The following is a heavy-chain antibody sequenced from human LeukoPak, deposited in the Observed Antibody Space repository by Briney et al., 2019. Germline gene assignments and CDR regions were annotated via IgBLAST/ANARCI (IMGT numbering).Heavy chain of an antibody. V-gene: IGHV1-18*01. Sequence: ASVKVSCKASGYTFTSYGISWVRQAPGQGLEWMGWISVYNGNTNYAQKFQGRVTMTTDTSTSTAYMELRSLRSDDTAVYYCARDLGIAARPSSNWFDPWGQGTLVTVSS. CDR2: ISVYNGNT. CDR3: ARDLGIAARPSSNWFDP. J-gene: IGHJ5*02. CDR1: GYTFTSYG. D-gene: IGHD6-6*01.